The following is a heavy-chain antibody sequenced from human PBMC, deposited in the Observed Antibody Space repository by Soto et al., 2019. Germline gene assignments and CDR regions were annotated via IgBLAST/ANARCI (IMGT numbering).Heavy chain of an antibody. CDR2: IYYSGST. Sequence: SETLSLTCTVSGGSISSSSYYWGWIRQPPGKGLEWIGSIYYSGSTYYNPSLKSRVTISVDTSKNQFSLMLSSVTAADTAVYYCARHDYGDYGWFDPWGLGTLVTVSS. CDR3: ARHDYGDYGWFDP. J-gene: IGHJ5*02. CDR1: GGSISSSSYY. D-gene: IGHD4-17*01. V-gene: IGHV4-39*01.